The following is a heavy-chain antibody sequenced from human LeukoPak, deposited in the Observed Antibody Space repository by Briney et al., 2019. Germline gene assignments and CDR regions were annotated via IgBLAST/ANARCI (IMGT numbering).Heavy chain of an antibody. CDR2: IYLSGST. J-gene: IGHJ4*02. Sequence: SQTLSLTCTVSGGSINSGTYYWTWIRQPAGKGLEWVGRIYLSGSTTYNPSLKGRVSISADTSKNQFSLKLSSVTAADTAVYYCAREPATGGLDYWGQGTLVTVSS. CDR1: GGSINSGTYY. D-gene: IGHD2-15*01. CDR3: AREPATGGLDY. V-gene: IGHV4-61*02.